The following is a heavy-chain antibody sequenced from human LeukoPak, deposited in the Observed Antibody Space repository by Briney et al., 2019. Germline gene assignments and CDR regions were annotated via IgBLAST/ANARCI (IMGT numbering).Heavy chain of an antibody. D-gene: IGHD3-22*01. CDR3: ARNYLDSRKWPDHIDN. CDR1: GFTFSNYW. V-gene: IGHV3-7*01. CDR2: IKQDGSEK. Sequence: GGSLRLSCEASGFTFSNYWMSWVRQAPGKGLEWVANIKQDGSEKYCVGSVKGRFTISRDNAKNSLYLQMNSLRAEDTAVYYCARNYLDSRKWPDHIDNWGQGTLVTVSS. J-gene: IGHJ4*02.